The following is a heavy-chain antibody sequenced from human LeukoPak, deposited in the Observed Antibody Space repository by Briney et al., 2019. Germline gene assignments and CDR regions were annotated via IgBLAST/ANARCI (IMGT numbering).Heavy chain of an antibody. J-gene: IGHJ4*02. CDR1: GFTFSSYA. CDR3: ARGGNRWYYDFWSGPKAFDY. CDR2: IYSGGST. V-gene: IGHV3-66*02. D-gene: IGHD3-3*01. Sequence: PGGSLRLSCAASGFTFSSYAMSWVRQAPGKGLEWVSVIYSGGSTYYADSVKGRFTISRDNSKNTLYLQMNSLRAEDTAVYYCARGGNRWYYDFWSGPKAFDYWGQGTLVTVSS.